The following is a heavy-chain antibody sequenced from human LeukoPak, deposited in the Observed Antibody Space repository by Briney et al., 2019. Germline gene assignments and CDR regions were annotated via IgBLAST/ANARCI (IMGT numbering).Heavy chain of an antibody. J-gene: IGHJ4*02. Sequence: PGGSLRLSCAASGFTFSTYNMNWVRQAPGKGLEWVSSIGYSSYIYYAVSVKGRFTISRDNAKNSLYLQLNSLRDEDTAVYYCARDLPLEKYYGSGTYSYYFDSWGQGALVTVSS. CDR1: GFTFSTYN. D-gene: IGHD3-10*01. CDR2: IGYSSYI. CDR3: ARDLPLEKYYGSGTYSYYFDS. V-gene: IGHV3-21*01.